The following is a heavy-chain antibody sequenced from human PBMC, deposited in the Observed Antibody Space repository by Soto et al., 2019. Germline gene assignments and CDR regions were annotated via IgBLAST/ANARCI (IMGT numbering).Heavy chain of an antibody. CDR1: GGSTSVYS. J-gene: IGHJ4*02. Sequence: SETLSLPSTVPGGSTSVYSWSWIRHPPGKGLEWFGYIHYSGSTSYNPARRSRVTISIDTSKSQFLLKVNSATAADTAVYFCARSGRDDYFDSWGRGTLVTVTS. CDR2: IHYSGST. CDR3: ARSGRDDYFDS. D-gene: IGHD1-1*01. V-gene: IGHV4-59*01.